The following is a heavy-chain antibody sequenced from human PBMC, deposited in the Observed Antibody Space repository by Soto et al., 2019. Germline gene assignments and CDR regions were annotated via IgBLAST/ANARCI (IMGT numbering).Heavy chain of an antibody. D-gene: IGHD3-3*01. V-gene: IGHV3-30*18. Sequence: GGSLRLSCAASGFTFRSYGMHWVRQAPGKGLEWVAAISYDGSNKYYADSVKGRFTISRDNSKNKLYLQMNRLRAEDTAVYYCAKSFTIFGVVLTPFDYWGQGTLVTVSS. J-gene: IGHJ4*02. CDR2: ISYDGSNK. CDR1: GFTFRSYG. CDR3: AKSFTIFGVVLTPFDY.